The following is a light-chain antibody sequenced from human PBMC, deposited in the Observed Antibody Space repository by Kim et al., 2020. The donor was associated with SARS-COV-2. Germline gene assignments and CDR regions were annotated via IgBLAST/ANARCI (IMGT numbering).Light chain of an antibody. CDR3: NSRDSSGSHYV. CDR2: GKT. CDR1: SLRSYY. J-gene: IGLJ1*01. Sequence: SSELTQDPAVSVALGQTVRITCQGDSLRSYYASWYQQKPGQAPILVIYGKTQRPSGIPDRFSGSSSGNTASLTITGAQAEDEADYYCNSRDSSGSHYVFGAGTKVTVL. V-gene: IGLV3-19*01.